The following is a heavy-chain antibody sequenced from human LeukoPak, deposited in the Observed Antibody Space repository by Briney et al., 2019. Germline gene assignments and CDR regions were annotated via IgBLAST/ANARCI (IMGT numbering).Heavy chain of an antibody. Sequence: SETLSLTCTVSGGSISSYCWSWIRQPPGKGLEWIGCLYDSGSTNYNPSLKSRVTISVDTSKNQFSLNLRSVTAADTAVYYCARGHSSGWYSNWFDPWGQGTLVTVSS. V-gene: IGHV4-59*08. CDR3: ARGHSSGWYSNWFDP. J-gene: IGHJ5*02. D-gene: IGHD6-19*01. CDR1: GGSISSYC. CDR2: LYDSGST.